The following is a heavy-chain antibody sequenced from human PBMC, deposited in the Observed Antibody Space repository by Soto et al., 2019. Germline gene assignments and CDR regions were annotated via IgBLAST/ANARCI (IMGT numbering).Heavy chain of an antibody. CDR1: GGTFSSCT. J-gene: IGHJ4*02. CDR2: IIPIVGIA. D-gene: IGHD6-19*01. V-gene: IGHV1-69*02. Sequence: SVKVSSKASGGTFSSCTISWLQQAPGQGLEWMGRIIPIVGIANYAQKFQGRVTITADKSTSTAYMELSSLRSEDTAVYYCARSIAVAGRGFDYWGQGTLVTVSS. CDR3: ARSIAVAGRGFDY.